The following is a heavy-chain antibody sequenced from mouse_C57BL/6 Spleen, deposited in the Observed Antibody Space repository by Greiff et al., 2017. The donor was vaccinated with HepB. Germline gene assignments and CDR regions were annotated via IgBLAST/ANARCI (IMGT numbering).Heavy chain of an antibody. J-gene: IGHJ3*01. CDR1: GYSFTDYN. V-gene: IGHV1-39*01. Sequence: EVQLQQSGPELVKPGASVKISCKASGYSFTDYNMNWVKQSNGKSLEWIGVINPNYGTTSYNQKYKGKATLTVDQSSSTAYMQLNSLSSEDSAVYYCARSPYYDYDGGFAYWGQGTLVTVSA. CDR2: INPNYGTT. CDR3: ARSPYYDYDGGFAY. D-gene: IGHD2-4*01.